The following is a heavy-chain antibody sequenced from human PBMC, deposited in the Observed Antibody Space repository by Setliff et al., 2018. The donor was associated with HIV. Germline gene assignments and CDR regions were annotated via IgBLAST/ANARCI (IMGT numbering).Heavy chain of an antibody. CDR1: GLTFTYAW. CDR2: IGASGMTN. V-gene: IGHV3-11*04. CDR3: AREMAATAHPDDPYFQH. Sequence: GGSLRLSCAASGLTFTYAWMTWVRQAPGMGLEWVAYIGASGMTNYYADSVKGRFTISRDNAKNSLYLQMSSLRAEDTAVYYCAREMAATAHPDDPYFQHWGQGTLVTVSS. J-gene: IGHJ1*01. D-gene: IGHD6-13*01.